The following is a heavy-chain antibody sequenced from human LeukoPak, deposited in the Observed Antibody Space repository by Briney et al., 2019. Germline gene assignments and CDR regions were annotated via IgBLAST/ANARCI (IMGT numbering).Heavy chain of an antibody. CDR1: GYTFTGYY. CDR3: ARGGTYDYVCGSYRNDIAPEAFDI. D-gene: IGHD3-16*02. Sequence: GASVKVSCKASGYTFTGYYMHWVRQAPGQGLEWMGRINPNSGGTNYAQKFPGRVTMTRDTSIGTAYMELSRLRSDDTAVYYCARGGTYDYVCGSYRNDIAPEAFDIWGQGTMVTVSS. V-gene: IGHV1-2*06. CDR2: INPNSGGT. J-gene: IGHJ3*02.